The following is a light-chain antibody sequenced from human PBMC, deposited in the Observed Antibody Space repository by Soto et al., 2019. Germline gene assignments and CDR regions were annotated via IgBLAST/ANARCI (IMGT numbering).Light chain of an antibody. CDR1: SSDVGDYKF. J-gene: IGLJ1*01. V-gene: IGLV2-8*01. CDR2: EVS. Sequence: QSALTQPPSASGSPGQSVTISCTGTSSDVGDYKFVSWYQLHPGKARKLMIYEVSERPSGVPDRFSGSKSGNTASLTVSGLQAEDEADYYCSSFSGSNNYVFGTGTKLTVL. CDR3: SSFSGSNNYV.